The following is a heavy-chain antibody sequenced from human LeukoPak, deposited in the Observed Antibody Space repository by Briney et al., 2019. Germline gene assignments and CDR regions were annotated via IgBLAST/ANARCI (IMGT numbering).Heavy chain of an antibody. CDR2: IYPVDSDT. D-gene: IGHD6-19*01. CDR1: VFSFTNYW. Sequence: GESLKISCKASVFSFTNYWIAWVRQTPEKGLEWMGIIYPVDSDTRYSPSFQGQVTISADKSISTAYLQWSSLKASDTAMYYCARRTNSGWLDYWGQGTLVTVPS. J-gene: IGHJ4*02. CDR3: ARRTNSGWLDY. V-gene: IGHV5-51*01.